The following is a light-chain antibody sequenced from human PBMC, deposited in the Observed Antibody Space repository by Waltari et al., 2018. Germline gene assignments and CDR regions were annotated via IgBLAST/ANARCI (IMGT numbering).Light chain of an antibody. Sequence: DIVMTQSPDSLAVSLGERATINCKSSQSVLYRSNNYNYLAWYQQKPGQPPKLLIYWASTRESVVPDRFSGSGSGTDFTLTISSLQAEDVAVYYCQQYYSVPPTFGQGTKVEIK. J-gene: IGKJ1*01. CDR1: QSVLYRSNNYNY. V-gene: IGKV4-1*01. CDR2: WAS. CDR3: QQYYSVPPT.